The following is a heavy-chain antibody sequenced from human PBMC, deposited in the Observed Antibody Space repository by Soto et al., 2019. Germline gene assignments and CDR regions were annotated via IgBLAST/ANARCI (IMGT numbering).Heavy chain of an antibody. CDR2: ISSSSYI. D-gene: IGHD6-6*01. CDR1: GFTFSSYS. CDR3: ARDRARPGDYYGMDV. Sequence: GGSLRLSCAASGFTFSSYSMNWVRQAPGKGLEWVSSISSSSYIYYADSVKGRFTISRDNAKNSLYLQMNSLRAEDTAVYYCARDRARPGDYYGMDVWGQGTTVTVSS. J-gene: IGHJ6*02. V-gene: IGHV3-21*01.